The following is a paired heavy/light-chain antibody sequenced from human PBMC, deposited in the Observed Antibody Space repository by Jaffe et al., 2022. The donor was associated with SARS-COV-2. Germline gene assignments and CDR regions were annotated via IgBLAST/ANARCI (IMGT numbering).Heavy chain of an antibody. CDR3: TTHIAAPGVAYLYYYYGMDV. J-gene: IGHJ6*02. CDR2: IKSKTDGGTT. V-gene: IGHV3-15*01. CDR1: GFTFTNAW. D-gene: IGHD6-13*01. Sequence: EVQLVESGGGLVKPGGSLRLSCAASGFTFTNAWMSWVRQAPGKGLEWVGRIKSKTDGGTTDYAAPVKGRFTMSRDDSKNTLYLQMNSLKTEDTAVYHCTTHIAAPGVAYLYYYYGMDVWGQGTTVTVSS.
Light chain of an antibody. J-gene: IGKJ2*01. V-gene: IGKV1-39*01. CDR2: AAS. Sequence: DIQMTQSPSSLSASVGDRVTITCRASQSISSYLDWYQQKPGKAPKLLIYAASSLQSGVPSRFSGSGSGTDFTLTISSLQPEDFATYYCQQSHSTPYTFGQGTKLEIK. CDR1: QSISSY. CDR3: QQSHSTPYT.